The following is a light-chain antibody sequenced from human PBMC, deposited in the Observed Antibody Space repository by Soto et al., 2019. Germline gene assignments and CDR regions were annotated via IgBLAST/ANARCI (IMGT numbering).Light chain of an antibody. V-gene: IGLV8-61*01. CDR2: ITN. J-gene: IGLJ3*02. CDR3: VLYMGSGIWV. Sequence: QAVVTQEPSFSVSPGGTVTLTCGLTSGSVSTRHYPSWYQQTPGQAPRTLIYITNTRSSGVPDRFSGSILGSKAALTITGAQADDESDYYCVLYMGSGIWVFGVGTKLTVL. CDR1: SGSVSTRHY.